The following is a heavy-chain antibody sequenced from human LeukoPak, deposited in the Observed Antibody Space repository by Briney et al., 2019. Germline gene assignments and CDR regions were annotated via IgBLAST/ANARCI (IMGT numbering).Heavy chain of an antibody. J-gene: IGHJ5*02. CDR1: GYTFTSYD. V-gene: IGHV1-8*03. CDR3: ARFCSTSCYTKTGFDP. D-gene: IGHD2-2*02. CDR2: MNPNSGNT. Sequence: GASVKVSCKASGYTFTSYDINWVRQATGQGLEWMGWMNPNSGNTGYAQKFQGGVTITRNTSISTAYMELSSLRSEDTAVYYCARFCSTSCYTKTGFDPWGQGTLVTVSS.